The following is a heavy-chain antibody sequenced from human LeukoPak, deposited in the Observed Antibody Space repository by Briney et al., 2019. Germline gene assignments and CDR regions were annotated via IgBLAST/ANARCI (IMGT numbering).Heavy chain of an antibody. J-gene: IGHJ4*02. Sequence: GGSLRLSCAASGFTVSSKYMSWVRQAPGKGLEWVSVIYSGGGTFYADSVKGRFTISRDNSKNTVYLQMNSLRAEDTAVYYCAREGVDFDYWGQGTLVTVSS. CDR1: GFTVSSKY. CDR2: IYSGGGT. V-gene: IGHV3-66*01. CDR3: AREGVDFDY. D-gene: IGHD2-8*01.